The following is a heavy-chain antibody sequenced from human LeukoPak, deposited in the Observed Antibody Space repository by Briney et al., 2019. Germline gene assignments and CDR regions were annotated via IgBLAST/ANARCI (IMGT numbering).Heavy chain of an antibody. J-gene: IGHJ5*02. Sequence: GGSLRLSCAASGFTFSNYWMHWVRQAPGKGLVWVSRINSDGSGTIYADSVKGRFTISRDNANNTLYLQMNSLRAEDTALYYCARAKPGGNWFDPWGQGTLVTVSS. CDR2: INSDGSGT. CDR3: ARAKPGGNWFDP. V-gene: IGHV3-74*01. CDR1: GFTFSNYW. D-gene: IGHD3-16*01.